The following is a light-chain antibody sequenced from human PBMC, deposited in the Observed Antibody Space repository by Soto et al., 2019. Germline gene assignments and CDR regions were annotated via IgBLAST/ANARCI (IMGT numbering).Light chain of an antibody. CDR2: WAS. Sequence: DIVMTPSPDSLAVSLGERATINCKSSQSVLYSANNMNYLAWYQQKPGQPPKLLIYWASTRESGVPDRLSGSRSVTDFTLTIYSLQAEDVAVYYCQQYSSSSLTFGQGIKVEIK. CDR1: QSVLYSANNMNY. J-gene: IGKJ1*01. CDR3: QQYSSSSLT. V-gene: IGKV4-1*01.